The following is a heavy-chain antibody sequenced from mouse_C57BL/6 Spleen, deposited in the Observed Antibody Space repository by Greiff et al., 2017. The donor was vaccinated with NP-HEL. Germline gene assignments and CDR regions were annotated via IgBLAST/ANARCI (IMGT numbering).Heavy chain of an antibody. D-gene: IGHD3-1*01. Sequence: QVQLQQSGAELARPGASVKMSCKASGYTFTSYTMHWVKQRPGQGLEWIGYINPSSGYTKYNQKFKDKATLTADKSSSTAYMQQSSLTSEDSAVYYCARGAPIAYYFDDWGQGTTLTVSS. J-gene: IGHJ2*01. CDR3: ARGAPIAYYFDD. CDR1: GYTFTSYT. CDR2: INPSSGYT. V-gene: IGHV1-4*01.